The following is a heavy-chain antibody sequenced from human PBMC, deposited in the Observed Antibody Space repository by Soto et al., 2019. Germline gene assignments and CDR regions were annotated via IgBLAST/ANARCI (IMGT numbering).Heavy chain of an antibody. CDR1: GYTFTSDG. D-gene: IGHD3-3*01. CDR3: ARAYYDFWSGQGFDP. CDR2: ISAYNGNT. J-gene: IGHJ5*02. V-gene: IGHV1-18*01. Sequence: ASVKVSCKASGYTFTSDGISWVRQAPGQGLEWMGWISAYNGNTNYAQKLQGRVTMTTDTSTSTAYMELRSLRSDDTAVYYCARAYYDFWSGQGFDPWGQGTLVTVSS.